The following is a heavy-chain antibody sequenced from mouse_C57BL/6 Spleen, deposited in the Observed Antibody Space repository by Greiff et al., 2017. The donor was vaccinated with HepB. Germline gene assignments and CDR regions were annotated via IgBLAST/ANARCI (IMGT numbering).Heavy chain of an antibody. CDR2: ISDGGSYT. CDR1: GFTFSSYA. CDR3: ARDDAAWFAY. Sequence: VTLVESGGGLVKPGGSLKLSCAASGFTFSSYAMSWVRQTPEKRLEWVATISDGGSYTYYPDNVKGRFTISRDNAKNNLYLQMSHLKSEDTAMYYCARDDAAWFAYWGQGTLVTVSA. J-gene: IGHJ3*01. D-gene: IGHD2-3*01. V-gene: IGHV5-4*01.